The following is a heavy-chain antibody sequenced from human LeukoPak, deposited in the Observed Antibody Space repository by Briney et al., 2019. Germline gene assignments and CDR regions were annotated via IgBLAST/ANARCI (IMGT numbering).Heavy chain of an antibody. D-gene: IGHD3-10*01. J-gene: IGHJ4*02. CDR3: AKGGQLWFGELLPLDY. Sequence: GGSLRLSRAASGFTFSDYYMSWIRQAPGKGLEWVSYISSSGSTIYYADSVKGRFTISRDNAKNSLYLQMNSLRAEDTAVYYCAKGGQLWFGELLPLDYWGQGTLVTVSS. CDR2: ISSSGSTI. V-gene: IGHV3-11*01. CDR1: GFTFSDYY.